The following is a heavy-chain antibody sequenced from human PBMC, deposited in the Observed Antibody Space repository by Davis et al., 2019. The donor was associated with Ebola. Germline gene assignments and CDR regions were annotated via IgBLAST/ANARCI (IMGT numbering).Heavy chain of an antibody. J-gene: IGHJ4*02. CDR2: ISSSSSTI. D-gene: IGHD5-12*01. Sequence: GESLKISCAASGFTFSSYEMNWVRQAPGKGLEWVSYISSSSSTIYYADSVKGRFTISRDNAKNSLYLQMNSLRDEDTAVYYCARSQYSGYGTFDYWGQGTLVTVSS. V-gene: IGHV3-48*02. CDR3: ARSQYSGYGTFDY. CDR1: GFTFSSYE.